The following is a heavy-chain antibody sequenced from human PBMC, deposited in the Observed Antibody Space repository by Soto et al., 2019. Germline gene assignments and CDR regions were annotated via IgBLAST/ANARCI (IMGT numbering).Heavy chain of an antibody. V-gene: IGHV3-64*04. CDR3: ARVLGELRPDEHYYYYYGMDV. CDR1: GFTFSNYA. J-gene: IGHJ6*02. D-gene: IGHD1-26*01. Sequence: PGGSLRLSCAASGFTFSNYAMDWVRQTPGKVLEYVSGISSNRVATYYANSVKDRFTISRDNAKNSLYLQMNSLRDEDTAVYYCARVLGELRPDEHYYYYYGMDVWGQGTTVTVSS. CDR2: ISSNRVAT.